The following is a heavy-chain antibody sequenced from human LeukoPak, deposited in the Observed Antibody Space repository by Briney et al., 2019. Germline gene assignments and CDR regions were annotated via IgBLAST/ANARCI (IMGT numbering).Heavy chain of an antibody. CDR1: GLTFRGYA. V-gene: IGHV3-33*01. CDR3: ARKPYDSSGSDY. D-gene: IGHD3-22*01. CDR2: IWYDGSNK. J-gene: IGHJ4*02. Sequence: GGPRRFSGAASGLTFRGYALHGFGRAPAKGWGGVAVIWYDGSNKYYADSVKGRFTISRDNSKNTLYLQMNSLRAEDTAVYYCARKPYDSSGSDYWGQGTLVTVSS.